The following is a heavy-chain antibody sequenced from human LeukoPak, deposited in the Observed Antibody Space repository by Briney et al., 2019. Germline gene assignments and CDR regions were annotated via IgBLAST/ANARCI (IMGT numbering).Heavy chain of an antibody. V-gene: IGHV1-69*05. CDR2: IIPIFGTA. D-gene: IGHD1-7*01. CDR1: GGTFSSYA. Sequence: ASVKVSCTASGGTFSSYAISWVRQAPGQGLEWMGGIIPIFGTANYAQKFQGRVTIATDESTSTAYMELCSLRSEDTAVYYCARGELTRTVGYYFDYWGQGTLVTVSS. J-gene: IGHJ4*02. CDR3: ARGELTRTVGYYFDY.